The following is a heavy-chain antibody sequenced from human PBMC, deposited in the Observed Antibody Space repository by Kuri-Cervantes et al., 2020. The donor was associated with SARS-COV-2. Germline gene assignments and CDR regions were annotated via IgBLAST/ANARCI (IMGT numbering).Heavy chain of an antibody. CDR2: IRSKAYGGTT. CDR1: GFTFGDYA. CDR3: SRLMYGSGSYYPPSY. J-gene: IGHJ4*02. Sequence: GESLKISCTASGFTFGDYAMSWVRQAPGKGLEWVGFIRSKAYGGTTEYAASVKGRFTISRDDSKSIAYLQMNSLKTEDTAVYYCSRLMYGSGSYYPPSYWGQGTLVTVSS. D-gene: IGHD3-10*01. V-gene: IGHV3-49*04.